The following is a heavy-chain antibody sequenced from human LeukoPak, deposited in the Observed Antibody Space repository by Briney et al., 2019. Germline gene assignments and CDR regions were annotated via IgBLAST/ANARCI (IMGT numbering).Heavy chain of an antibody. CDR3: AKDQDYDYIWGSSRV. Sequence: PGGSLRLSCAASGFTFSSYAMSWVRQAPGKGLEWVSTISNNNGSTYYADSVKGRFTISRDNSKNTLYLQMDSLRAEDTAVYYCAKDQDYDYIWGSSRVWGQGTLVTVSS. J-gene: IGHJ4*02. V-gene: IGHV3-23*01. D-gene: IGHD3-16*02. CDR1: GFTFSSYA. CDR2: ISNNNGST.